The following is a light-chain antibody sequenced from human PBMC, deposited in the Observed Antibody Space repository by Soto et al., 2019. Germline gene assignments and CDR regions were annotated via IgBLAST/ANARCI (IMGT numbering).Light chain of an antibody. CDR1: PRIDIR. J-gene: IGKJ1*01. V-gene: IGKV1-5*03. CDR2: TAS. CDR3: QQEKSDPWT. Sequence: DIQMTQSPSTLSASVGDRATITCRASPRIDIRLAWCQQRPGKAPRVLIYTASSLENGVPSRFSGSGSGTELTLNIRGLQPEDFTSYFLQQEKSDPWTVGESTKVELK.